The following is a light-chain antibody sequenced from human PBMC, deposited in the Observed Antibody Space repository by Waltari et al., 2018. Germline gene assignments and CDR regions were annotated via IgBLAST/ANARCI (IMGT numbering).Light chain of an antibody. J-gene: IGLJ3*02. V-gene: IGLV3-27*01. CDR2: KDS. CDR1: VLAKKY. CDR3: YSAAEV. Sequence: SYELTQPSSVSVSPGQTARITCPGDVLAKKYARWFQQKPGQAPVLVIYKDSERPSGIPERFSGSSSGTTVTLTISGAQVEDEADYYCYSAAEVFGGGTKLTVL.